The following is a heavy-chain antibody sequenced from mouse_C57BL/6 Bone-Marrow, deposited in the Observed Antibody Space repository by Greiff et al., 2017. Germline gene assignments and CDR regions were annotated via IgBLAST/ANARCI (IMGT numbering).Heavy chain of an antibody. V-gene: IGHV1-4*01. Sequence: VQLQQSGAELARPGASVKMSCKASGYTFTSYTMHWVKQRPGQGLEWIGYIKPSSGYTKYNQKFKDKATLTADKSSSTAYMQLSSLTSEDSAVYYCARRGLRRGWYFDVWGTGTTVTVSS. CDR1: GYTFTSYT. J-gene: IGHJ1*03. D-gene: IGHD2-2*01. CDR3: ARRGLRRGWYFDV. CDR2: IKPSSGYT.